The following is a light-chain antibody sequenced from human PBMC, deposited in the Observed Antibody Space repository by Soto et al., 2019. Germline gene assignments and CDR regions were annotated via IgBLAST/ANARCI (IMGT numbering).Light chain of an antibody. V-gene: IGLV2-14*01. Sequence: QSVLTQPASVSGSPGQSITISCTGTSSDVGGYNYVSWYQQYPGKAPKLMIYDVSNRPSGVSNRFSGSKSGNMASLTISGLQAEDESDYYCSSYTGSSTDVFGTGTKVTVL. CDR3: SSYTGSSTDV. CDR2: DVS. J-gene: IGLJ1*01. CDR1: SSDVGGYNY.